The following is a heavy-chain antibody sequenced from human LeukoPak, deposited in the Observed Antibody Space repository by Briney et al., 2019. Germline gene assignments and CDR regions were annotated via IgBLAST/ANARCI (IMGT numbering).Heavy chain of an antibody. Sequence: SETLSLTCTVSGGSISSGSYYWSWIRQPAGKGLEWIGRIYTSGSTNYNPSLKSRVTISVDTSKNQFSLRLSSVTAADTAVYYCARGVVVTARGTYYFDYWGQGTLVTVSS. CDR1: GGSISSGSYY. CDR3: ARGVVVTARGTYYFDY. J-gene: IGHJ4*02. D-gene: IGHD2-21*02. CDR2: IYTSGST. V-gene: IGHV4-61*02.